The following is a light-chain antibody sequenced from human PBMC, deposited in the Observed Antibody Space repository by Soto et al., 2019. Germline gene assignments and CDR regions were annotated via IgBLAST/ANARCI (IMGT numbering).Light chain of an antibody. J-gene: IGKJ1*01. CDR3: QQYSSYSAWT. CDR1: QSISKW. V-gene: IGKV1-5*01. CDR2: DAS. Sequence: EIQMTQSPSTLSASIGDRVSITCRASQSISKWLAWHQQKPGKAPKLLIYDASTLQSGVPPRFSGSGSGTEFTLTIRSLQPDDIATYYCQQYSSYSAWTFGEGTKVEIK.